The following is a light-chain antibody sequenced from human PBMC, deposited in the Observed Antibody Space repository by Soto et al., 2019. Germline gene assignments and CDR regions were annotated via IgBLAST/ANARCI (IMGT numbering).Light chain of an antibody. CDR1: SSNIGAGYD. CDR2: GNS. V-gene: IGLV1-40*01. CDR3: QSYDSSLSAGVV. Sequence: QSVLTQPPSVSGAPGQRVTISCTGSSSNIGAGYDVHWYQQLPGTAPKLLIYGNSNRPSGVPDRFSGSKSGTSASLAITGIQAEDEADYYCQSYDSSLSAGVVFGGVTKLTVL. J-gene: IGLJ2*01.